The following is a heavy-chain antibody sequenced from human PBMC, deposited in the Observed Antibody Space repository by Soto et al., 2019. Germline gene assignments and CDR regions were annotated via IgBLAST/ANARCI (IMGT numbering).Heavy chain of an antibody. CDR2: IYYSGST. J-gene: IGHJ4*02. CDR3: ARSMTTVVTLDY. V-gene: IGHV4-39*01. CDR1: GGSISSSSYY. D-gene: IGHD4-17*01. Sequence: SETLSLTCTVSGGSISSSSYYWGWIRQPPGKGLEWIGSIYYSGSTYYNPSLKSRVTISVDTSKNQFSLKLSSVTAADTAVYYCARSMTTVVTLDYWGRGTLVTVS.